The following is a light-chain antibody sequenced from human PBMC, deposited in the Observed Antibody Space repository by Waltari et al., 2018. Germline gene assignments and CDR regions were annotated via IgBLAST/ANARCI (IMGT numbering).Light chain of an antibody. CDR3: LLFYSGAEV. J-gene: IGLJ3*02. CDR2: DTS. Sequence: QAVVTQEPSLTVSPGGTVTLTCGSSTGAVTSSHYPFWFQQKPGQAPRTLIYDTSNKHSLPPARFSGSRLGGKAARTLSGAQPEDEAEDCGLLFYSGAEVFGGGTKLTVL. CDR1: TGAVTSSHY. V-gene: IGLV7-46*01.